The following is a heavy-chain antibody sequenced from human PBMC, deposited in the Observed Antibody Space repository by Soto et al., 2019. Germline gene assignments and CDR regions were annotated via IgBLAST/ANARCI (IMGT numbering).Heavy chain of an antibody. CDR2: ISSSSSTI. D-gene: IGHD3-22*01. CDR1: GFTFSTYS. V-gene: IGHV3-48*01. CDR3: ASSTYYYDSSGPPAY. J-gene: IGHJ4*02. Sequence: GGSLRLSCAASGFTFSTYSMNWVRQAPGKGLEWVSYISSSSSTIFYTDSVKGRFTVSRDNAKNSLYLQMNSLRAEDTAVYYCASSTYYYDSSGPPAYRAQRTLVTGSS.